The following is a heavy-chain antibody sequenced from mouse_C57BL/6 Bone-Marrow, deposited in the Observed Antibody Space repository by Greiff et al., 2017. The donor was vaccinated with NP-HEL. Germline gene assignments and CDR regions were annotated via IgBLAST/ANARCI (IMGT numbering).Heavy chain of an antibody. V-gene: IGHV1-15*01. D-gene: IGHD1-1*01. CDR3: TRGGVYYYGRDAMDY. J-gene: IGHJ4*01. CDR2: IDPETGGT. Sequence: VQLQQSGAELVRPGASVTLSCKASGYTFTDYEMHWVKQTPVHGLEWIGAIDPETGGTAYNQKFKGKAILTADKSSSTAYMELRSLTSEDSAVYYCTRGGVYYYGRDAMDYWGQGTSVTFSS. CDR1: GYTFTDYE.